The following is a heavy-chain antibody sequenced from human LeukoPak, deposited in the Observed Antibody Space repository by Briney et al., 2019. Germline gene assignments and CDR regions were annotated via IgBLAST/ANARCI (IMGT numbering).Heavy chain of an antibody. V-gene: IGHV4-39*01. Sequence: SETLSLTCTVSGDSISSCNYFWGWIRQPPGKGLEWIRNIYYSGGTYYNPSLKSRITTTVDTSNNQYSLQLSPVSAAATVVYFCGRQSTWYPLFDCWGQGTLVTVFS. CDR1: GDSISSCNYF. D-gene: IGHD6-13*01. CDR2: IYYSGGT. J-gene: IGHJ4*02. CDR3: GRQSTWYPLFDC.